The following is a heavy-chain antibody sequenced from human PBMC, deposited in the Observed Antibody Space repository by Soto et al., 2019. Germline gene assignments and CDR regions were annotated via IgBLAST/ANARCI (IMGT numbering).Heavy chain of an antibody. CDR1: GGTFSSYA. CDR2: IIPIFGTA. V-gene: IGHV1-69*13. Sequence: SVKVSCKASGGTFSSYAISWVRQAPGQGLEWMGGIIPIFGTANYAQKFQGRVAITADESTSTAYMELSSLRSEDTAVYYCARGNWNYVFLDYWGQGTLVTVSS. D-gene: IGHD1-7*01. CDR3: ARGNWNYVFLDY. J-gene: IGHJ4*02.